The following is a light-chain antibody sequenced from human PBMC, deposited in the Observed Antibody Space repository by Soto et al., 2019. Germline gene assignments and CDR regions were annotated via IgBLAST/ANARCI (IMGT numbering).Light chain of an antibody. V-gene: IGKV3-20*01. CDR2: GES. CDR3: QQYGGSPPIT. Sequence: EIVLTQSPGSLSLSPGERATLSCRANQSFSSNYLAWYQQKPGQAPRLLMYGESSRATCIPDRFSGSESGTDFTHTISRLEPEDFAVYYCQQYGGSPPITFGQGTRLEI. CDR1: QSFSSNY. J-gene: IGKJ5*01.